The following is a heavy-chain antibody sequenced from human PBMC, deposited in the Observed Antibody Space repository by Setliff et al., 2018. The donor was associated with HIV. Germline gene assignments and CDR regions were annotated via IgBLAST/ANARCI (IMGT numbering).Heavy chain of an antibody. CDR3: TRDYAYDWNSVMDV. Sequence: GGSLRLSCAASGFTFRRYWMNWVRQAPGKGLEWVANIKEDGSEKYYVDSVKGRFTISRDNAKKSLYLQMNSLRAEDTAVYYCTRDYAYDWNSVMDVWGKGTTVTVSS. CDR2: IKEDGSEK. CDR1: GFTFRRYW. V-gene: IGHV3-7*01. D-gene: IGHD1-7*01. J-gene: IGHJ6*03.